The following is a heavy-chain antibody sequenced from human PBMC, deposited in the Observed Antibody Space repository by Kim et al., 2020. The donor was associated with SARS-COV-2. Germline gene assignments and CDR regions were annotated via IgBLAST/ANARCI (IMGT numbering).Heavy chain of an antibody. J-gene: IGHJ4*02. V-gene: IGHV3-15*01. CDR3: TTRYPSSGWY. Sequence: TTDDAAPVKGRITITRDDSKNTLYLQMNSLKTEDTAVYYCTTRYPSSGWYWGQGTLVTVSS. D-gene: IGHD6-19*01. CDR2: TT.